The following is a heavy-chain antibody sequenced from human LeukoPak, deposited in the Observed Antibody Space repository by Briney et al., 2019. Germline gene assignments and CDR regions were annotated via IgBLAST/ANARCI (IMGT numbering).Heavy chain of an antibody. CDR3: ARAGGSTVSHSDY. V-gene: IGHV3-21*01. D-gene: IGHD4-17*01. J-gene: IGHJ4*02. Sequence: GGSLRLSCAASGFTFSGYSMNWIRQAPGKGLEWVSSISSSTSYIYYADSVKGRFTISKDNAKNSLYLQMNSLRAEDTAVYYCARAGGSTVSHSDYWGQGTLATVSS. CDR2: ISSSTSYI. CDR1: GFTFSGYS.